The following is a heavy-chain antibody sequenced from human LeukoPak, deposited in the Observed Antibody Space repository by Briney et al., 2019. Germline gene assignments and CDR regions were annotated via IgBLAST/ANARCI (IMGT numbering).Heavy chain of an antibody. D-gene: IGHD6-19*01. CDR1: GYTFTSYY. J-gene: IGHJ3*02. CDR3: ARDLQAQWLVGGAFDI. V-gene: IGHV1-46*01. CDR2: INPSGGSS. Sequence: GASVKVSYQASGYTFTSYYMHWVRQAPGQGLEWMGIINPSGGSSSYAQKFQGRVTMTRDMSTSTVYMELSSLRSEDTAVYYCARDLQAQWLVGGAFDIWGQGTMVTVSS.